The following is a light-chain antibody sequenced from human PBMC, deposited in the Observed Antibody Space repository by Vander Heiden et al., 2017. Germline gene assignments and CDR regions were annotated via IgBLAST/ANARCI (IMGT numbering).Light chain of an antibody. Sequence: DIQMTQSPSTLSASVGDRVTITCRASQSISSWLAWYQRKPGKAPKLLIYKASSLESGVPSRFSGSGSGTEFTLTISSLQPDDFATYYCQQDNSYPWTFGQGTKVEIK. J-gene: IGKJ1*01. CDR3: QQDNSYPWT. CDR2: KAS. V-gene: IGKV1-5*03. CDR1: QSISSW.